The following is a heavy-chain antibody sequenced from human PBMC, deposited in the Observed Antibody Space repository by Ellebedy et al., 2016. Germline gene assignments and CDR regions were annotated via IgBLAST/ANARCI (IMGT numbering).Heavy chain of an antibody. J-gene: IGHJ3*02. CDR3: ARRYVGSSDAFDI. CDR1: GGSISSYY. D-gene: IGHD5-12*01. CDR2: IYYSGST. V-gene: IGHV4-59*01. Sequence: GSLRLSXTVSGGSISSYYWSWIRQPPGKGLEWIGYIYYSGSTNYNPSLKSRVTISVDTSKNQFSLKLSSVTAADTAVYYCARRYVGSSDAFDIWGQGTMVTVSS.